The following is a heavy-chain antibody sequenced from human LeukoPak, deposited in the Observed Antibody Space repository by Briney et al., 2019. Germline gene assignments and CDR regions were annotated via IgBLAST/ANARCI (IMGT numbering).Heavy chain of an antibody. D-gene: IGHD3-16*01. V-gene: IGHV1-69*04. CDR2: IIPILGIA. CDR3: ARDPRGSEEDY. J-gene: IGHJ4*02. Sequence: SVKVSCKASGYTFNTYGISWVRQAPGQGLEWMGRIIPILGIANYAQKFQGRVTITADKSTSTAYMELSSLRSEDTAVYYCARDPRGSEEDYWGQGTLVTVSS. CDR1: GYTFNTYG.